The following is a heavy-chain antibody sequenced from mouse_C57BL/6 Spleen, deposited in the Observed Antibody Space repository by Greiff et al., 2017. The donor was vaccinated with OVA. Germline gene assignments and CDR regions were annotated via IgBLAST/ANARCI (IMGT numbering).Heavy chain of an antibody. CDR1: GYSITSGYY. V-gene: IGHV3-6*01. Sequence: ESGPGLVKPSQSLSLTCSVTGYSITSGYYWNWIRQFPGNKLEWMGYISYDGSNNYNPSLKNRISITRDTSKNQFFLKLNSVTTEDTATYYCARVRRSAMDYWGQGTSVTVSS. CDR2: ISYDGSN. D-gene: IGHD2-12*01. J-gene: IGHJ4*01. CDR3: ARVRRSAMDY.